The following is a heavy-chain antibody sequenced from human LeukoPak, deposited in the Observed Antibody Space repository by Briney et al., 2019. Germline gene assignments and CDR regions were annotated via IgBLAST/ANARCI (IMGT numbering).Heavy chain of an antibody. J-gene: IGHJ5*02. Sequence: ASVKVSCKVSGYTLTELSMHWVRQAPGKGLEWMGGFDPEDGETVYAQKFQGGVTMTEDTSTDTAYMELSSLRSEDTAVYYCATINMVRGGGYFDPWGQGTLVTVSS. V-gene: IGHV1-24*01. CDR1: GYTLTELS. D-gene: IGHD3-10*01. CDR3: ATINMVRGGGYFDP. CDR2: FDPEDGET.